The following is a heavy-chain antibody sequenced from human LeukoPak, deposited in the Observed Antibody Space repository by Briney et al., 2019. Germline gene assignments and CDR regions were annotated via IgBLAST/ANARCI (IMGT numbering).Heavy chain of an antibody. J-gene: IGHJ5*02. CDR1: GGSISSYY. V-gene: IGHV4-59*01. D-gene: IGHD3-10*01. CDR2: IYYSGST. CDR3: ARGGSGSYYNGRWFDP. Sequence: SETLSLTCTVSGGSISSYYWSWIRQPPGKGLEWIGYIYYSGSTNYNPSLKSRVTISVDTSKNQFSLKLSSVTAADMAVYYCARGGSGSYYNGRWFDPWGQGTLVTVSS.